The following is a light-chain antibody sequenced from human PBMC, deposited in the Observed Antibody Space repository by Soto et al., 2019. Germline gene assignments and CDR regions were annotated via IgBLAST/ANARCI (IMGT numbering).Light chain of an antibody. Sequence: DIQMTQSPSSLSASVGDRVTITCRASQSVSNHLNWYQQKPGKAPKLLIYASSSLQSGVPSRFSGSGSGTDFTLTISSLQPEDFATYYRQQSHSNIQDLTFGGGTKVEIK. CDR2: ASS. J-gene: IGKJ4*01. CDR1: QSVSNH. CDR3: QQSHSNIQDLT. V-gene: IGKV1-39*01.